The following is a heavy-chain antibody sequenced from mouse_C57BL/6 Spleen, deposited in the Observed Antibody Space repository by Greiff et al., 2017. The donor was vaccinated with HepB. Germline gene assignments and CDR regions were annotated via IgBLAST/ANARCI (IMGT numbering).Heavy chain of an antibody. V-gene: IGHV1-69*01. D-gene: IGHD3-2*02. CDR3: ARSGGTEGDYFDY. J-gene: IGHJ2*01. Sequence: QVQLKQPGAELVMPGASVKLSCKASGYTFTSYWMHWVKQRPGQGLEWIGEIDPSDSYTNYNQKFKGKSTLTVDKSSSTAYMQLSSLTSEDSAVYYCARSGGTEGDYFDYWGQGTTLTVSS. CDR1: GYTFTSYW. CDR2: IDPSDSYT.